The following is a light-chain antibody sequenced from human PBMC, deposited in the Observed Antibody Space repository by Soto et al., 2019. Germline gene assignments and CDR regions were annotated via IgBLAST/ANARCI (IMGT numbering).Light chain of an antibody. Sequence: QSVLTQPPSVYGAPGQRVTISCTGSGSNIGAGYDVHWYQQLPGTAPKLLIYGNTNRPSGVPDRLSGSKSGTSASLAITGLQAGDEADYYCQSYDSSLSAWVFGGGTKVTVL. J-gene: IGLJ3*02. CDR1: GSNIGAGYD. CDR3: QSYDSSLSAWV. CDR2: GNT. V-gene: IGLV1-40*01.